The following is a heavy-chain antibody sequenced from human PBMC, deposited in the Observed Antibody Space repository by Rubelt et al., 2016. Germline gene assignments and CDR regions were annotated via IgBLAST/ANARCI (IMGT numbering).Heavy chain of an antibody. Sequence: EVQLLESGGGLVQPGGSLRLSCAASGFAFSNYAMAWVRQAPGKGLEWVSVISAFTDATFYGDSVKGRFTISRDNSKNTLYLQMNSLRAEDTAVYYCAKDVSYTSGWAKYYFDYWGQGTLVTVSS. D-gene: IGHD6-19*01. CDR2: ISAFTDAT. V-gene: IGHV3-23*01. CDR3: AKDVSYTSGWAKYYFDY. J-gene: IGHJ4*02. CDR1: GFAFSNYA.